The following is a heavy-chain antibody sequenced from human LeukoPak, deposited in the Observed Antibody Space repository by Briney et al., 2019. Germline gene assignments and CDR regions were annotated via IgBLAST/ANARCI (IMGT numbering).Heavy chain of an antibody. D-gene: IGHD3-9*01. CDR3: ANLRNYDVLTAYYNSHF. V-gene: IGHV3-30*18. J-gene: IGHJ4*02. Sequence: GSLRLSCAASGLTFSSYGMHWVRQAPGKGLEWVAVISSDGSNEYYADSVKGRFTISRDNSKNTLYLQMNTLRAEDTAVYYCANLRNYDVLTAYYNSHFWGQGTLVTVSS. CDR1: GLTFSSYG. CDR2: ISSDGSNE.